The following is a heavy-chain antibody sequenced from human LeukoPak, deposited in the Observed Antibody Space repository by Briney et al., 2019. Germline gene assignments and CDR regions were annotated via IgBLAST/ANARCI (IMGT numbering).Heavy chain of an antibody. CDR2: SVYNGNT. Sequence: SVYNGNTNYAQKLQGRVTMTTDTSTSTAYMELGSLRSDDTAIYYCTRLSAASYYYYYYMDVWGKGTPVTVSS. J-gene: IGHJ6*03. V-gene: IGHV1-18*01. CDR3: TRLSAASYYYYYYMDV. D-gene: IGHD3-16*02.